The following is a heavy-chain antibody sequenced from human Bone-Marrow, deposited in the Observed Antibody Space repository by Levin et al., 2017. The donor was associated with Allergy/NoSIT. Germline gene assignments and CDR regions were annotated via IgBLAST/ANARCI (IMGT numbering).Heavy chain of an antibody. CDR2: ISSSSSYI. V-gene: IGHV3-21*01. D-gene: IGHD3-3*01. Sequence: GGSLRLSCAASGFTFSSYSMNWVRQAPGKGLEWVSSISSSSSYIYYADSVKGRFTISRDNAKNSLYLQMNSLRAEDTAVYYCARIPPLNDFWSGYYSDYYYMDVWGKGTTVTVSS. CDR1: GFTFSSYS. J-gene: IGHJ6*03. CDR3: ARIPPLNDFWSGYYSDYYYMDV.